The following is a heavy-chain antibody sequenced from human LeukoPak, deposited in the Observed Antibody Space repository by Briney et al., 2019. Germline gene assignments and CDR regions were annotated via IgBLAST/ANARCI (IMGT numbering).Heavy chain of an antibody. CDR3: AREVRYFDWLSLYYYYMDV. V-gene: IGHV4-34*01. CDR2: INHSGST. CDR1: GGSFSGYY. Sequence: LSETLSLTCAVYGGSFSGYYWSWIRQPPGKGLEWIGEINHSGSTNYNPSLKSRVTISVDTSKNQFSLKLSSVTAADTAVYYCAREVRYFDWLSLYYYYMDVWGKGTTVTVSS. J-gene: IGHJ6*03. D-gene: IGHD3-9*01.